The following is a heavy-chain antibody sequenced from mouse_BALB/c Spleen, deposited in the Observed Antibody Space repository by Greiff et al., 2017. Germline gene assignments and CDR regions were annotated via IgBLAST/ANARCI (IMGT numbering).Heavy chain of an antibody. CDR2: ISYSGST. J-gene: IGHJ4*01. V-gene: IGHV3-2*02. D-gene: IGHD2-3*01. Sequence: EVKLQESGPGLVKPSQSLSLTCTVTGYSITSDYAWNWIRQFPGNKLEWMGYISYSGSTSYNPSLKSRISITRDTSKNQFFLQLNSVTTEDTATYYCATYDPYYYAMDYWGQGTSVTVSS. CDR3: ATYDPYYYAMDY. CDR1: GYSITSDYA.